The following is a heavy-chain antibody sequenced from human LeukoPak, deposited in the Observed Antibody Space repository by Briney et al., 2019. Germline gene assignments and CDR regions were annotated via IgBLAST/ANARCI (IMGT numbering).Heavy chain of an antibody. CDR1: GGTFSSYA. CDR3: AREGLLGYCSGGSCYSYYYYGMDV. D-gene: IGHD2-15*01. CDR2: IIPILGIA. J-gene: IGHJ6*02. Sequence: ASVKVSRKASGGTFSSYAISWMRQAPGQGLEWMGRIIPILGIANYAQKFQGRVTITADKSTSTAYMELSSLRSEDTAVYYCAREGLLGYCSGGSCYSYYYYGMDVWGQGTTVTVSS. V-gene: IGHV1-69*04.